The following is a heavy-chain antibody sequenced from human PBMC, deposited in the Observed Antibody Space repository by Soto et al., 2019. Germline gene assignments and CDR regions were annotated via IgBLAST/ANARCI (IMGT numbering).Heavy chain of an antibody. CDR3: AKDRTIAVAGTWAFDI. Sequence: EVQLLESGGVLVQPGGSLRLSCAASGFTFSSYAMNWVRQAPGKGLEWVSGISGSATRTYYADSVKGRSTISRDNAKNTLYLQTNSLRAEDTAVYYCAKDRTIAVAGTWAFDIWGRATMVTVSS. CDR1: GFTFSSYA. V-gene: IGHV3-23*01. CDR2: ISGSATRT. J-gene: IGHJ3*02. D-gene: IGHD6-19*01.